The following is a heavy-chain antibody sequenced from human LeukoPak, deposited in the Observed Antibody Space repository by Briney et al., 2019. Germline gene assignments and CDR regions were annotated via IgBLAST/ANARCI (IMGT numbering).Heavy chain of an antibody. D-gene: IGHD1-7*01. V-gene: IGHV6-1*01. J-gene: IGHJ4*02. Sequence: SQTLSLTCAISGDSVSSNSAAWNWIRQSPSRGLEWLGRTYYRSKWYNDYAVSVKRRININPDTSKKQFSLQLTSVTPEDTAVYYCARDDSTGTILFDYWGQGTLVTVSS. CDR2: TYYRSKWYN. CDR1: GDSVSSNSAA. CDR3: ARDDSTGTILFDY.